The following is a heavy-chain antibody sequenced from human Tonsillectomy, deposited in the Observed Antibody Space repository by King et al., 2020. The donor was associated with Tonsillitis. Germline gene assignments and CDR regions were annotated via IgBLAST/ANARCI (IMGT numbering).Heavy chain of an antibody. V-gene: IGHV1-69*01. CDR1: GGTFSSYG. D-gene: IGHD2-2*01. CDR3: ARLWIPAGENTGLVPPEDDDFDI. J-gene: IGHJ3*02. Sequence: QVQLVQSGAEVKKPGSSVKVSCKASGGTFSSYGIGWVRQAPGQGLEWMGGIIPIFGSTNYAQKFQGRVTITADESTSTAYMELSSLRSEDTAVYYCARLWIPAGENTGLVPPEDDDFDIWGQGTLVTVSS. CDR2: IIPIFGST.